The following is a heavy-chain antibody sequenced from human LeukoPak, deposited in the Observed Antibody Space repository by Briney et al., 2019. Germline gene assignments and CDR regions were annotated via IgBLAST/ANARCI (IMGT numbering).Heavy chain of an antibody. Sequence: GGSLRLSCAASGFTFSSYAMSWVRQAPGKGLEWVSAISGSGGSTYYADSVKGRFTISRDNSKNTLYLQMNSLRAEDTAVYYCASHVSYFSGGSCYSSGYYFDYWGQGTLVTVSS. D-gene: IGHD2-15*01. J-gene: IGHJ4*02. V-gene: IGHV3-23*01. CDR2: ISGSGGST. CDR1: GFTFSSYA. CDR3: ASHVSYFSGGSCYSSGYYFDY.